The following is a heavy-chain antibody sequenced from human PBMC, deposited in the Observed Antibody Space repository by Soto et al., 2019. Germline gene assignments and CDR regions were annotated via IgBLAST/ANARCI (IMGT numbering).Heavy chain of an antibody. J-gene: IGHJ4*02. V-gene: IGHV5-10-1*01. CDR1: GYSFAGYW. Sequence: GESLKISCKGSGYSFAGYWITWVRQKPGEGLEWMGRIDPSDSQTYYSPSFRGHVTISVTKSITTVFLQWSSLRASDTAMYYCARQIYDSDTGPNFQYYFDSWGQGTPVTVSS. D-gene: IGHD3-22*01. CDR3: ARQIYDSDTGPNFQYYFDS. CDR2: IDPSDSQT.